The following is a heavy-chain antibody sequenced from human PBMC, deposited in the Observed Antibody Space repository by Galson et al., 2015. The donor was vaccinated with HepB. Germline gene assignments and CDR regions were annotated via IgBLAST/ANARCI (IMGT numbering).Heavy chain of an antibody. Sequence: SLRLSCAASGFTFSSYAMSWVRQAPGKGLEWVSAISGSGGSTYYADSVKGRFTISRDNSKNTLYLQMNSLRAEDTAVYYCAKDAARYCSSTSCYFVAFDIWGQGTMVTVSS. J-gene: IGHJ3*02. V-gene: IGHV3-23*01. CDR3: AKDAARYCSSTSCYFVAFDI. CDR1: GFTFSSYA. D-gene: IGHD2-2*01. CDR2: ISGSGGST.